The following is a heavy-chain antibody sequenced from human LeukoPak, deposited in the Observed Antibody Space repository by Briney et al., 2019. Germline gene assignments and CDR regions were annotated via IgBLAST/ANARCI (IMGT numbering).Heavy chain of an antibody. V-gene: IGHV3-30-3*01. Sequence: GGSLRLSCAASGFTFSSYAMHWVRQAPGKGLEWVAVISYDGSNKYYADSVKGRFTISRDNSKNTLYLQMNSLRAEDTAVYYCARDQYGYDSSGYHPSDYWGQGTLVTVSS. J-gene: IGHJ4*02. CDR3: ARDQYGYDSSGYHPSDY. CDR2: ISYDGSNK. CDR1: GFTFSSYA. D-gene: IGHD3-22*01.